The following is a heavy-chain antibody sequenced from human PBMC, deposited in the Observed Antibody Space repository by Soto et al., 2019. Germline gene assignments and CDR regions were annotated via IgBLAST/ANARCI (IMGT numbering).Heavy chain of an antibody. Sequence: QVQLVESGGGVVQPGRSLRLSCAASGFTFNLFTFHWVRQAPGRGLEWVAVVSHVDDNKYYADSVRGRFTISRDKSKKMLYRQMNSRRADDTALDYCARGNMDVWGQGTTVTVSS. CDR2: VSHVDDNK. J-gene: IGHJ6*02. D-gene: IGHD1-1*01. V-gene: IGHV3-30-3*01. CDR3: ARGNMDV. CDR1: GFTFNLFT.